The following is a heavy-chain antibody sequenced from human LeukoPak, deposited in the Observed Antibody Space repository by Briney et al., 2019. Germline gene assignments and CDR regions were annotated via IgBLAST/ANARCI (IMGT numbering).Heavy chain of an antibody. CDR3: ARHYYDSSGCDAFDI. V-gene: IGHV4-39*07. CDR2: IYYSGST. D-gene: IGHD3-22*01. Sequence: PSETLSLICTVSGGSISSSSYYWGSIRQPPGKGLERIGSIYYSGSTYYNPSLKSRVTISVDTSKNQFSLKLSSVTAADTAVYYCARHYYDSSGCDAFDIWGQGTMVTVSS. J-gene: IGHJ3*02. CDR1: GGSISSSSYY.